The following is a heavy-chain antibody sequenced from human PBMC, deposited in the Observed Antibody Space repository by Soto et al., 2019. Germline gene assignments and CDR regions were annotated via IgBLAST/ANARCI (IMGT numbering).Heavy chain of an antibody. Sequence: PGAPLTLACAASGFTFSDYYMSWIRQAPGKELEWISYICSNGSPIYYADSLKGRFTISRDNAKTSLYLKMNSLRAEDTAVYYCARTPEYYYYSSGPGYWRQGTLVTISS. CDR2: ICSNGSPI. D-gene: IGHD3-22*01. V-gene: IGHV3-11*01. CDR1: GFTFSDYY. J-gene: IGHJ4*02. CDR3: ARTPEYYYYSSGPGY.